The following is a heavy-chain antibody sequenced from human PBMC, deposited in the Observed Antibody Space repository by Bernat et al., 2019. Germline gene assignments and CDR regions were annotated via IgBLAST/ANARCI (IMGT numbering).Heavy chain of an antibody. Sequence: QVQLVQSGAEVKKPGASVKVSCKASGYTFTSYPMHWVRQAPGQRLEWMGWINAGNGNTKYSQKFQGRVTMTRDTSASTAYMELSSLRSEDTAVYYCARDPTNYYYYMDVWGTGTTVTVSS. CDR1: GYTFTSYP. V-gene: IGHV1-3*01. CDR3: ARDPTNYYYYMDV. CDR2: INAGNGNT. J-gene: IGHJ6*03.